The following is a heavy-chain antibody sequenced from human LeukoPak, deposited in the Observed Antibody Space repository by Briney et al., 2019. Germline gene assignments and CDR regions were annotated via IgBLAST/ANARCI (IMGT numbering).Heavy chain of an antibody. Sequence: GGSLRLSCAASGFTFSSYSMNWVRQAPGKGLEWVSSISSSSSYIYYADSVKGRFTISRDNAKNSLYLQMNSLRAEDTAVYYCARERQNKDFWSGGDYWGQGTLVTVSS. CDR3: ARERQNKDFWSGGDY. CDR1: GFTFSSYS. V-gene: IGHV3-21*01. J-gene: IGHJ4*02. D-gene: IGHD3-3*01. CDR2: ISSSSSYI.